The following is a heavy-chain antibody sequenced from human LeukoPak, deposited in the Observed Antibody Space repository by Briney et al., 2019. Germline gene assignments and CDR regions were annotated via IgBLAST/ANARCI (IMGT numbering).Heavy chain of an antibody. CDR1: GFTFSSYA. V-gene: IGHV3-21*01. CDR2: ISSSSSYI. Sequence: GGSLRLSCAASGFTFSSYAMSWVRQAPGKGLEWVSSISSSSSYIYYADSVKGRFTISRDNAKNSLYLQMNSLRAEGTAVYYCARDLYGGSFDYWGQGTLVTVSS. J-gene: IGHJ4*02. CDR3: ARDLYGGSFDY. D-gene: IGHD4-23*01.